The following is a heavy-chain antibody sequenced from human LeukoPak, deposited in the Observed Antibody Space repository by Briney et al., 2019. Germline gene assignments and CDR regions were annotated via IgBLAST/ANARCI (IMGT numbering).Heavy chain of an antibody. CDR1: GGSISSYY. J-gene: IGHJ5*02. D-gene: IGHD6-13*01. V-gene: IGHV4-59*08. CDR2: IYYSGST. Sequence: SETLSLTCTVSGGSISSYYWSWIRQPPGKGLEWIGYIYYSGSTNYNPSLKSRVTISVDTSKNQFSLKLSSVTAADTAVYYCARAGSSWYEMGGFDPWGQGTLVTVSS. CDR3: ARAGSSWYEMGGFDP.